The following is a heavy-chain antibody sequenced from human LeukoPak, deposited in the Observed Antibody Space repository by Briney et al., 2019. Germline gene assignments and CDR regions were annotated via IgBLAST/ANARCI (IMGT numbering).Heavy chain of an antibody. D-gene: IGHD3-22*01. J-gene: IGHJ3*02. CDR2: IYTSGST. V-gene: IGHV4-4*07. CDR1: GGSISSYY. Sequence: SETLSLTCTVSGGSISSYYWSWIRQPAGKGLEWIGRIYTSGSTNYNPPLKSRVTMSVDTSKNQFSLKLSSVTAADTAVYYCARDRYYYDSSGPSFDIWGQGTMVTVSS. CDR3: ARDRYYYDSSGPSFDI.